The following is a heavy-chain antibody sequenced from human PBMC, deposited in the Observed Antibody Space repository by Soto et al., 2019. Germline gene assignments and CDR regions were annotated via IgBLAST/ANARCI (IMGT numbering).Heavy chain of an antibody. J-gene: IGHJ5*02. CDR2: VNSGGNT. Sequence: EVQLVESGGGLVQPGGSLRLSCAASGFTVSSNYMSWVRQAPGNGLEGVSVVNSGGNTYYADSVKGRLTISRDISKNTLYLQMNSLRAEDTAVYYCARAPYSSSWYTFDPWGQGTLVTVSS. CDR3: ARAPYSSSWYTFDP. CDR1: GFTVSSNY. V-gene: IGHV3-66*01. D-gene: IGHD6-13*01.